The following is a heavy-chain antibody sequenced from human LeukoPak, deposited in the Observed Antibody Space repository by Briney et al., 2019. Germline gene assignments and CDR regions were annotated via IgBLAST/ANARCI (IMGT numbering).Heavy chain of an antibody. D-gene: IGHD1-26*01. CDR1: GFTVSSNY. Sequence: RPGGSLRLSCAASGFTVSSNYMSWVRQAPGKGLEWVSVIYSGGSTYYAGSVKGRFTISRDNSKNTLYLQMNSLRAEDTAVYYCAREPSGSLRYLYWGQGTLVTVSS. CDR3: AREPSGSLRYLY. V-gene: IGHV3-53*01. J-gene: IGHJ4*02. CDR2: IYSGGST.